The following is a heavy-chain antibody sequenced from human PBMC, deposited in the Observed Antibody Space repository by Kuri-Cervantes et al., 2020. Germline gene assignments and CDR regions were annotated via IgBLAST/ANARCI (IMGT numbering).Heavy chain of an antibody. V-gene: IGHV3-30*01. CDR1: GFTFSTQA. CDR3: AKEGSWSGWPMEYFQH. CDR2: TSYDETNK. J-gene: IGHJ1*01. D-gene: IGHD6-19*01. Sequence: GGSLRLSCTASGFTFSTQAMHWVRQAPGKGLEWVAVTSYDETNKYYADSVKGRFTISRDNSKNTLYLQMNSLRAEDTAVYYCAKEGSWSGWPMEYFQHWGQGTLVTVSS.